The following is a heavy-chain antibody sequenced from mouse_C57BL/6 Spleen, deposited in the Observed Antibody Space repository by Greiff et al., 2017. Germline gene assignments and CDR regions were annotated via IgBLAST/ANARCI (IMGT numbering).Heavy chain of an antibody. CDR1: GYTFTSYW. Sequence: QVQLQQPGAELVKPGASVKLSCKASGYTFTSYWMHWVKQRPGRGLEWIGRIDPNSGGTKYNEKFKSKATLTVDKPSSTAYMQLSSLTSVNPAVYYCASSGYYGSSFYWYFDVWGTGTTVTVSS. V-gene: IGHV1-72*01. J-gene: IGHJ1*03. D-gene: IGHD1-1*01. CDR3: ASSGYYGSSFYWYFDV. CDR2: IDPNSGGT.